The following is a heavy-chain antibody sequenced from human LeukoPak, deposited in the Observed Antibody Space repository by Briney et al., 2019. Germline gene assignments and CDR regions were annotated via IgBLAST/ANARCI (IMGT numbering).Heavy chain of an antibody. D-gene: IGHD2-15*01. Sequence: ASVKVSCEASGYTFTSYGISWVRQAPGQGLEWMGWISAYNGNTNYAQKLQGRVTMTTDTSTSTAYMELRSLRSDDTAVYYCARLVGSGSQLLPDYWGQGTLVTVSS. V-gene: IGHV1-18*04. CDR2: ISAYNGNT. CDR1: GYTFTSYG. CDR3: ARLVGSGSQLLPDY. J-gene: IGHJ4*02.